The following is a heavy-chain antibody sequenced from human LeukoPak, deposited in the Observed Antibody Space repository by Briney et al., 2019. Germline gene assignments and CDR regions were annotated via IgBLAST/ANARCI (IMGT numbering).Heavy chain of an antibody. CDR3: AREAWGGYVDPSRYWYFDL. V-gene: IGHV1-3*01. J-gene: IGHJ2*01. CDR1: GYIFSNYA. Sequence: ASVKVSCKASGYIFSNYAMHWVRQAPGQRLEWMGWIHVGNGNTKYSQRFQGTVTITRDTSASTAYMELSSLRSEDTAVYYCAREAWGGYVDPSRYWYFDLWGRGTLVTVSS. D-gene: IGHD7-27*01. CDR2: IHVGNGNT.